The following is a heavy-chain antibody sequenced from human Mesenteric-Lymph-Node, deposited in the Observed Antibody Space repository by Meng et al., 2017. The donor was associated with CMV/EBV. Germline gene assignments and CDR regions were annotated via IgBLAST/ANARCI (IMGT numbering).Heavy chain of an antibody. CDR1: EFTFINHG. CDR2: IRHDGNK. V-gene: IGHV3-30*02. J-gene: IGHJ5*02. CDR3: AKVSLGVNWIDP. Sequence: GESLKISCAASEFTFINHGMHWVRQAPGKGLEWVAFIRHDGNKYYADSVKGRFTISRDNSKNTLYLQVNTLRAEDTAVYYCAKVSLGVNWIDPWGQGTLVTVSS.